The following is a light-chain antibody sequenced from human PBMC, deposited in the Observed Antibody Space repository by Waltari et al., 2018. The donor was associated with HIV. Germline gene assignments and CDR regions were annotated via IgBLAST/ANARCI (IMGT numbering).Light chain of an antibody. J-gene: IGLJ3*02. CDR1: SGSVSTSYY. CDR2: TTT. V-gene: IGLV8-61*01. CDR3: VLYMGSGISV. Sequence: QTVVTQGPSFSVSPGGTVTLTCGLSSGSVSTSYYPSWYQQTPGQAPRTLFSTTTPRSSVVPARFSGSILGNKAALTIAWAQADDESDYYCVLYMGSGISVFGGGTKLTVL.